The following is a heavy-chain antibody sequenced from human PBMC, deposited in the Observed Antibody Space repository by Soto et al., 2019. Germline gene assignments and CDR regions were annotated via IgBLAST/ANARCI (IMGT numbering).Heavy chain of an antibody. CDR3: ARDGGYTYGYHYFDY. V-gene: IGHV4-30-2*01. J-gene: IGHJ4*02. CDR1: GGSISSGGYS. Sequence: QPQLQESGSGLVKPSQTLSLTCAVSGGSISSGGYSWTWIRQPPGTGLEWIGYIDHSGSTYYNPSLKSRVTISVDRSKNQFSLKLSSVTAADTAVYYCARDGGYTYGYHYFDYWGQGTLVTVSS. D-gene: IGHD5-18*01. CDR2: IDHSGST.